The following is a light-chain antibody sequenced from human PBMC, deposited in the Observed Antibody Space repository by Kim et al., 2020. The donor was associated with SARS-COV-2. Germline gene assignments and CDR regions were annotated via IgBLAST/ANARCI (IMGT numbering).Light chain of an antibody. CDR3: QAWDSSTVWV. CDR2: KDS. J-gene: IGLJ3*02. V-gene: IGLV3-1*01. Sequence: SYELTQPPSVSVSPGQTASITCSGDKLGDKYARWYQQKPGQSPVLVIYKDSKRPSGIPERFSGSNSGNTATLTISGTQAMDEADYYCQAWDSSTVWVFGG. CDR1: KLGDKY.